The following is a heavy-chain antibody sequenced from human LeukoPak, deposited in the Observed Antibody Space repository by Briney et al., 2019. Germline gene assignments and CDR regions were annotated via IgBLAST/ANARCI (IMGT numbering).Heavy chain of an antibody. CDR1: GFTFDDYG. CDR2: INWNGGST. Sequence: GGSLRLSCAASGFTFDDYGMSWVRQAPGKGLEWVSGINWNGGSTGYADSVKGRFTISRDNAKNSLYLQMNSLRAEDTALYYCARVKDGYQGAGAFDIWGQGTMVTVSS. J-gene: IGHJ3*02. D-gene: IGHD5-24*01. CDR3: ARVKDGYQGAGAFDI. V-gene: IGHV3-20*04.